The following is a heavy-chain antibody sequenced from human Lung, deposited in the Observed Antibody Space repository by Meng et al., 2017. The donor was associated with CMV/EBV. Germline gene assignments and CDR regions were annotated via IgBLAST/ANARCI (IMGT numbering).Heavy chain of an antibody. Sequence: ASVKVSXKASGYTFTSYGISWVRQAPGQGLEWMGWISAYNGNTNYAQKLQGRVTMTTDTSTSTAYMELRSLRSDDTAVYYCARDRTPDIVVPRYYYYGMDVWGQGTTVTVSS. CDR2: ISAYNGNT. V-gene: IGHV1-18*01. CDR1: GYTFTSYG. D-gene: IGHD2-2*01. CDR3: ARDRTPDIVVPRYYYYGMDV. J-gene: IGHJ6*02.